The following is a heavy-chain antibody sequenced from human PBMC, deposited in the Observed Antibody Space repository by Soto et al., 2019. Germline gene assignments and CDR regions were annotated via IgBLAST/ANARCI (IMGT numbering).Heavy chain of an antibody. V-gene: IGHV4-34*01. CDR2: INHSGST. CDR3: ARSYGWAYYYMDV. D-gene: IGHD2-8*02. CDR1: GGSFSGYY. J-gene: IGHJ6*03. Sequence: QVQLQQWGAGLLKPSETLSLTCAVYGGSFSGYYWSWIRQPPGKGLEWIGEINHSGSTNYNPSLKSRVTISVDTSKNQFSLKLSSVTAADTAVYYCARSYGWAYYYMDVWCKGTTVTVSS.